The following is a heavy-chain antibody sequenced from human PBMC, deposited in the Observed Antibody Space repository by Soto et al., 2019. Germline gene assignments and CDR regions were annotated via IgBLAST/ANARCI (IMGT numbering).Heavy chain of an antibody. Sequence: HPGGSLRLSCAASGFTFSKYGMHWVRQAPGKGLEWVALIWNDGIRKVYVDSVKGRSTISRDNSKNTLDLQMNNLRDEDTAVYYCARDDDNDANALDYWGPGTLVTVSS. CDR1: GFTFSKYG. V-gene: IGHV3-33*01. CDR2: IWNDGIRK. CDR3: ARDDDNDANALDY. J-gene: IGHJ4*02.